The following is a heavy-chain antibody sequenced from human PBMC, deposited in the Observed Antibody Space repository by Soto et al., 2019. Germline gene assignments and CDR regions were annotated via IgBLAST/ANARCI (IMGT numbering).Heavy chain of an antibody. D-gene: IGHD3-22*01. V-gene: IGHV1-69*13. CDR3: ARSGGYYDSSGYYLFDY. CDR2: IIPIFGTA. J-gene: IGHJ4*02. Sequence: ASVKVSCKASGGTFSSYAISWVRQAPGQGLEWMGGIIPIFGTANYAQKFQGRVTITADESTSTAYMELSSLRSEDTAVYYCARSGGYYDSSGYYLFDYWGQGTLVTVPS. CDR1: GGTFSSYA.